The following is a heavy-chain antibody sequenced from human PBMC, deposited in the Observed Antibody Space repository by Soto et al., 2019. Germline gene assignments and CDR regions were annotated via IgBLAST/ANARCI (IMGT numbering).Heavy chain of an antibody. V-gene: IGHV1-3*01. CDR1: GYTFTSYP. CDR2: LNVGTGNT. CDR3: AREGEVGGVRCWTDSWFDT. J-gene: IGHJ5*02. D-gene: IGHD3-3*01. Sequence: QVHLVQSGAEVREPGASVKVSCTASGYTFTSYPLHWVRQAPGHRLGRMGRLNVGTGNTDYSQNFQGRVTFTRDTFSSTAYLELSSMTAEDTAVYYGAREGEVGGVRCWTDSWFDTWGQGTLVSVAS.